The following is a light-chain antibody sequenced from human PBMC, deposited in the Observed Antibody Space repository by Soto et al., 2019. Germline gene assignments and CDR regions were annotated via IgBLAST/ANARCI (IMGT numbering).Light chain of an antibody. Sequence: DIQMTQSPSSLSASVGDRVTITCRASQGFRNDLAWYQQKPGKAPKRLIYVASSLQSGVPSRFSGSGSGTEFTLTISSLQPEDFATYYCLQHKTYPRTFGQGTKV. CDR1: QGFRND. J-gene: IGKJ1*01. V-gene: IGKV1-17*01. CDR3: LQHKTYPRT. CDR2: VAS.